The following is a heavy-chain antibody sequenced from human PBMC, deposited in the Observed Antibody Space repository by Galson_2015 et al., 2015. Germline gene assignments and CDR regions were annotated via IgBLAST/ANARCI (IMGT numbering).Heavy chain of an antibody. J-gene: IGHJ4*02. CDR3: ARDEGSRVYSPPAY. D-gene: IGHD3-22*01. CDR1: GFTVSSNY. V-gene: IGHV3-53*01. CDR2: IYSGGST. Sequence: SLRLSCAASGFTVSSNYMSWVRQAPGKGLEWVSVIYSGGSTYYADSVKGRFTISRDNSKNTLYLQMNSLRAEDTAVYCCARDEGSRVYSPPAYWGQGTRVTVSS.